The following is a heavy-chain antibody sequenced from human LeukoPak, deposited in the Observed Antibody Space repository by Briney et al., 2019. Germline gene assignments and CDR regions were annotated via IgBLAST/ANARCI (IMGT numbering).Heavy chain of an antibody. J-gene: IGHJ4*02. D-gene: IGHD3-16*01. V-gene: IGHV4-39*01. CDR1: GGSISGGSHY. CDR3: ARRLSGPLDY. Sequence: PSETLSLTCTVSGGSISGGSHYWGWIRQPPGKGLEWIGSIYYSGSTYYNPSLKSRVTISVDTSKNQFSLKLSSVTAADTAVYYCARRLSGPLDYWGQGTLVTVSS. CDR2: IYYSGST.